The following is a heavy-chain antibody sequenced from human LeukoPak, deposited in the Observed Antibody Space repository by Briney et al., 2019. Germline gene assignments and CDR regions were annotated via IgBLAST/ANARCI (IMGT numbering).Heavy chain of an antibody. J-gene: IGHJ4*02. CDR3: ASSVITFGGVIVSYYFDY. Sequence: GASVKVSCTASGGTFSSYAISWVRQAPGQGLEWMGGIIPIFGTANYAQKFQGRVSITADESTSTAYMELSSLRSEDTAVHYCASSVITFGGVIVSYYFDYWGQGTLVTVSS. D-gene: IGHD3-16*02. CDR2: IIPIFGTA. V-gene: IGHV1-69*13. CDR1: GGTFSSYA.